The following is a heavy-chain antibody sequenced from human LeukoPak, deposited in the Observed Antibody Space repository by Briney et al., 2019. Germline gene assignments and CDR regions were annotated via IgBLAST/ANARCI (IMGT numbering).Heavy chain of an antibody. CDR3: ARQAPRRDGYYLDAFDI. CDR1: GGSIGSSSYY. D-gene: IGHD5-24*01. Sequence: KPSETLSLTCTVSGGSIGSSSYYWGWIRQPPGKGLEWIGSIYYSGSTYYNPSLKSRVTISVDTSKNQFSLKLSSVTAADTAVYYCARQAPRRDGYYLDAFDIWGQGTMVTVSS. J-gene: IGHJ3*02. CDR2: IYYSGST. V-gene: IGHV4-39*01.